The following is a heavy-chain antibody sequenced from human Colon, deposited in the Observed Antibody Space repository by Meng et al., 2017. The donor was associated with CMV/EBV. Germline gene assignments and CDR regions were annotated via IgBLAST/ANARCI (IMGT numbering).Heavy chain of an antibody. CDR2: IYPQDGGT. J-gene: IGHJ4*02. D-gene: IGHD6-13*01. CDR3: VRESWYFDF. V-gene: IGHV1-2*02. CDR1: GHTFTANH. Sequence: LVQSETEVKKSGASVKVSCNTSGHTFTANHLHWVRQAPGQGLEWMGWIYPQDGGTYFAEKFQDRVSLTRDTSITTAYMELSGLTSDDTAIYYCVRESWYFDFWGEGTLVTVSS.